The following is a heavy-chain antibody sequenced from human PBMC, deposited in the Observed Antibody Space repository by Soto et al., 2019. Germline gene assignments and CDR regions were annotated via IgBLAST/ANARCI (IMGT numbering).Heavy chain of an antibody. CDR2: ISGSGGST. J-gene: IGHJ5*02. Sequence: GGSLRLSCAASGFTFSSYAMSWVRQAPGKGLEWVSAISGSGGSTYYADSVKGRFTISRDNSKNTLYLQMNSLRAEDTAVYYCAKEAGIMITFGGVHGFDPWGQGTLVTVSS. V-gene: IGHV3-23*01. D-gene: IGHD3-16*01. CDR3: AKEAGIMITFGGVHGFDP. CDR1: GFTFSSYA.